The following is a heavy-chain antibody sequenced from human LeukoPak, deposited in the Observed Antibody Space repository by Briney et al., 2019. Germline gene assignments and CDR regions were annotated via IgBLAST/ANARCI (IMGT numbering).Heavy chain of an antibody. CDR2: ISYIGST. D-gene: IGHD3-22*01. V-gene: IGHV4-59*02. CDR3: ARWHTCYDSTWGFDY. J-gene: IGHJ4*02. Sequence: SHTLSLTCTVAAGSVSSYYWSSIRHPPGKGLEWSWYISYIGSTNYNPSLKSRVTISVYTSKNQFSLKLSSVTDGDTAVYYCARWHTCYDSTWGFDYWGQGTLVTVSS. CDR1: AGSVSSYY.